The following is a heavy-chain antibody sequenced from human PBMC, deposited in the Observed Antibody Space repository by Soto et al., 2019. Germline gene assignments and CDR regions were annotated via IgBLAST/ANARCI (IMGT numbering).Heavy chain of an antibody. CDR2: INAANGNV. J-gene: IGHJ5*02. Sequence: QVQLVQSGAEVKKPGASVKVSCKASGYTFSSYALHWVRQAPGQRLEWMGWINAANGNVKYSQKFQGRVTITRDTSTSTAFMELNRLRSEDKAVYYCARAGGKFDPWGQGTLVTVSS. V-gene: IGHV1-3*01. CDR3: ARAGGKFDP. CDR1: GYTFSSYA.